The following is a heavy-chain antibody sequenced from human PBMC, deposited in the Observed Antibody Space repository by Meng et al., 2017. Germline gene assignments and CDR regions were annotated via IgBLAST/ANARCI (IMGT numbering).Heavy chain of an antibody. CDR1: GDTFTSYA. Sequence: QGQLVQSVSELTKPGASVKVSCKASGDTFTSYAMNWVRQVPGQGLEWLGWINTNPGNPTYAQGFTGRFVFSLDTSVSTAYLQISSLKAEDTAVYYCAREPYGYFTDYWGQGTLVTVSS. D-gene: IGHD5-18*01. CDR2: INTNPGNP. J-gene: IGHJ4*02. V-gene: IGHV7-4-1*02. CDR3: AREPYGYFTDY.